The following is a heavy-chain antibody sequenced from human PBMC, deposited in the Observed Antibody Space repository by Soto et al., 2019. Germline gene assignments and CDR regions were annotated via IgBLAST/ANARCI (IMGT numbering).Heavy chain of an antibody. CDR3: AVGGTYLSMDV. CDR1: GYTFTSYY. D-gene: IGHD1-1*01. V-gene: IGHV1-46*01. CDR2: INPDGGGT. J-gene: IGHJ6*02. Sequence: QVQLVQSGAEVKKPGASVKVSCKASGYTFTSYYMHWVRLAPGQGLEWMGIINPDGGGTSYAQQFQGRVIMTRDTSTSTVYMEMSSLRSEDTAVYYCAVGGTYLSMDVWGQGTTVTVS.